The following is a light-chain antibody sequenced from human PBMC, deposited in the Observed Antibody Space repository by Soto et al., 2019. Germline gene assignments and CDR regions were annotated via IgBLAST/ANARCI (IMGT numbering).Light chain of an antibody. J-gene: IGKJ1*01. CDR3: QQYGSSPTT. CDR2: EAS. V-gene: IGKV1-5*03. CDR1: QGISRW. Sequence: DIRMTQSPSTLSASVGDRVTITCRASQGISRWLAWYQQKPGKAPKLLIYEASSLESGVPSRFSGSGSGTDFTLTISRLEPEDFAVYHCQQYGSSPTTFGQGTKVDIK.